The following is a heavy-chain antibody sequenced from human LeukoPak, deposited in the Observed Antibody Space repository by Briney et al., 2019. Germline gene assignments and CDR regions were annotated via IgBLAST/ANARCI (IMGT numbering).Heavy chain of an antibody. CDR2: IKQDGSQK. CDR1: GFTFNSIW. V-gene: IGHV3-7*01. CDR3: GGDPRSMAY. J-gene: IGHJ4*02. D-gene: IGHD2-21*01. Sequence: GGSLRLSCAASGFTFNSIWMSWVRQAPGKGLEWVASIKQDGSQKYYLDSVKGRFTISRDNAKNSLFLQVNSLRVEDTAVYYCGGDPRSMAYWGQGTLVTVSS.